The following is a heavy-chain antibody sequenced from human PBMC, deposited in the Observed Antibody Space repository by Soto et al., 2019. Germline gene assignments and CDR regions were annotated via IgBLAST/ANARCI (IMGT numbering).Heavy chain of an antibody. CDR3: ARHDYGDYVGDYFDY. V-gene: IGHV4-59*08. Sequence: SETLSLTCTVSGGSISSYYWSWIRQPPGKGLEWIGYIYYSGSTNYNPSLKSRVTISVDTSKNQFSLKLSSVTAADTAVYYCARHDYGDYVGDYFDYWGQGTLVTVSS. CDR2: IYYSGST. D-gene: IGHD4-17*01. J-gene: IGHJ4*02. CDR1: GGSISSYY.